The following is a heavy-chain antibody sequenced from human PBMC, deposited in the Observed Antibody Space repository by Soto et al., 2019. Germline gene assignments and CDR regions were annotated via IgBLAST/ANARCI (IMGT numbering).Heavy chain of an antibody. CDR1: GGTFSSYT. D-gene: IGHD3-22*01. CDR2: IIPILGIA. Sequence: QVQLVQSGAEVKKPGSSVKVSCKASGGTFSSYTISWVRQAPGQGLEWMGRIIPILGIANYAQKFQGRVTITADQSKSTAYMELSSLRSEDTAVYYCARGTHYYDSSGYYSDYWGQGTLVTVSS. J-gene: IGHJ4*02. V-gene: IGHV1-69*02. CDR3: ARGTHYYDSSGYYSDY.